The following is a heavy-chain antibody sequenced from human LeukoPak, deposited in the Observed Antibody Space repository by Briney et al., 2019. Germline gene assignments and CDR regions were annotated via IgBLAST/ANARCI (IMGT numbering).Heavy chain of an antibody. Sequence: SETLSLTCTVSGGSISSYSWSWIRQPPGKGLEWIGYIYYSGSTNYNPSLKSRVTISVDTSKNQFSLKLSSVTAADTAVYYCARHRRALLAFDIWGQGTMVTVSS. CDR1: GGSISSYS. J-gene: IGHJ3*02. V-gene: IGHV4-59*08. D-gene: IGHD2-8*02. CDR2: IYYSGST. CDR3: ARHRRALLAFDI.